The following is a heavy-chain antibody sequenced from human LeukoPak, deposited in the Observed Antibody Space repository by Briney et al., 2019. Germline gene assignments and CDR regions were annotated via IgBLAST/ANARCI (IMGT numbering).Heavy chain of an antibody. CDR2: ISGSGGST. V-gene: IGHV3-23*01. Sequence: PGGSLRLSCAASGFTFSSYAMSWVRQAPGKGLEWVSAISGSGGSTYYADSVKGRFTISRDNSKNTLYLQMNSLRAEDTAVYYCAKAAYDFWSGLWSYYFDYWAREPWSPSPQ. CDR3: AKAAYDFWSGLWSYYFDY. CDR1: GFTFSSYA. J-gene: IGHJ4*02. D-gene: IGHD3-3*01.